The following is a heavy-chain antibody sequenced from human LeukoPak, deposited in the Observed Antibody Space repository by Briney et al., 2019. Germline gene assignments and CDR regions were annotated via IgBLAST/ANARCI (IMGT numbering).Heavy chain of an antibody. CDR1: GYTFTSYY. CDR2: INPSGGST. D-gene: IGHD6-19*01. V-gene: IGHV1-46*01. J-gene: IGHJ6*02. Sequence: ASVKVSCKASGYTFTSYYMHWVRQAPGQGLEWMGIINPSGGSTSYAQKFQGRVTMTRDTSTSTVYMELSSLRPEDTAVYYCASDRPTYSSGWYGMDVWGQGTTVTVSS. CDR3: ASDRPTYSSGWYGMDV.